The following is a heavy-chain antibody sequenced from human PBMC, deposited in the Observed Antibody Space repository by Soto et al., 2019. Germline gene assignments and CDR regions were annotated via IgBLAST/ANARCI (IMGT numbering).Heavy chain of an antibody. J-gene: IGHJ3*02. Sequence: QVQLVESGGGLVKPGGSLRLSCAASGFSFSDYYMSWIRQAPGKGLEWVSYISTRGSTIYYADSVKGRFTSSRDNAKNSLYLQMNRLRAEDTAVYYCARDYSYGLHDTFDIWGQGTMVTVSS. CDR2: ISTRGSTI. CDR1: GFSFSDYY. CDR3: ARDYSYGLHDTFDI. D-gene: IGHD5-18*01. V-gene: IGHV3-11*01.